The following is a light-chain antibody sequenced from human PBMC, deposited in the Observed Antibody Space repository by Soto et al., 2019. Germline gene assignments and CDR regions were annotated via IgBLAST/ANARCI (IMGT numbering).Light chain of an antibody. CDR1: QGISNY. Sequence: DIQMTQSPSSLSASVGDRVTITCRASQGISNYLAWYQQKPGKVPKLLIYAASTWQSGVPSRFSGSGSGTDFTLTISSLQPEDVATYYCQKYNSAPPYTFGQGTKLEIK. CDR3: QKYNSAPPYT. CDR2: AAS. V-gene: IGKV1-27*01. J-gene: IGKJ2*01.